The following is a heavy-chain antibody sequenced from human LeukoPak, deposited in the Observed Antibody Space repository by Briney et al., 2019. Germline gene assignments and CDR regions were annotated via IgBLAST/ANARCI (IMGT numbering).Heavy chain of an antibody. V-gene: IGHV4-34*01. CDR1: GGSFSGYY. CDR3: ARARWEYYGSGSSNY. D-gene: IGHD3-10*01. CDR2: INHSGGT. Sequence: KPSETLSLTCAVYGGSFSGYYWSWIRQPPGKGLEWIGEINHSGGTNYNPSLKSRVTISVDTSKNQFSRKLSSVTAADTAVYYCARARWEYYGSGSSNYWGQGTLVTVSS. J-gene: IGHJ4*02.